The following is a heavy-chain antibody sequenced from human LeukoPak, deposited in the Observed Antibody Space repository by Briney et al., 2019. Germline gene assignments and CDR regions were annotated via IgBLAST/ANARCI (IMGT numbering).Heavy chain of an antibody. CDR3: ASVNADRYCSGGSCYIDY. Sequence: PSETLSLTCTVSGGSVSSGSYYWSWIRQPPGKGLEWIGYIYYSGSTNYNPSLKSRVTISVDTSKNQFSLKLSSVTAADTAVYYCASVNADRYCSGGSCYIDYWGQGTLVTVSS. V-gene: IGHV4-61*01. D-gene: IGHD2-15*01. CDR2: IYYSGST. J-gene: IGHJ4*02. CDR1: GGSVSSGSYY.